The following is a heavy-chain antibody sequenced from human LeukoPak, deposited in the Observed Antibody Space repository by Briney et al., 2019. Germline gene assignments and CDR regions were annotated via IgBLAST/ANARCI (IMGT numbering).Heavy chain of an antibody. V-gene: IGHV2-70*11. CDR1: GFSLSTSGMC. CDR2: IDWDDDK. CDR3: ARGYSYYDSSGYYYVTFGYYYYMDV. J-gene: IGHJ6*03. D-gene: IGHD3-22*01. Sequence: SGPALVKPTQTLTLTCTFSGFSLSTSGMCVSWIRQPPGKALEWLARIDWDDDKYYSTSLKTRLTISKDTSKNQVVLTMTNMDPVDTATYYCARGYSYYDSSGYYYVTFGYYYYMDVWGKGTTVTVSS.